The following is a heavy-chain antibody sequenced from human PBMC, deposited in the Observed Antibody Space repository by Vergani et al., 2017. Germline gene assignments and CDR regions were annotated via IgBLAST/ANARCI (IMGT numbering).Heavy chain of an antibody. J-gene: IGHJ6*02. V-gene: IGHV4-34*01. CDR1: GGSFSGYY. D-gene: IGHD6-13*01. CDR2: INHSGST. Sequence: QVQLQQWGAGLLKPSETLSLTCAVYGGSFSGYYWSWIRQPPGKGLEWIGEINHSGSTNYNPSLKIRVTRSVDTSNNQFSLKLSSVTAADTAVYYCAREYSGSWPGVGYYYYYGMDVWGQGTTVTVSS. CDR3: AREYSGSWPGVGYYYYYGMDV.